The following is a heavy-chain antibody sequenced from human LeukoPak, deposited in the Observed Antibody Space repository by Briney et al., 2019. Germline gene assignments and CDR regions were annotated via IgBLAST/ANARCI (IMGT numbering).Heavy chain of an antibody. Sequence: GGSLRLSCAASGFTFSSYGMHWVRQAPGKVLDWVSSISGSGTYIYYADSVKGRFTISRDNAKNSVYLQMNSLRAEDTAVYYCARDLAYCGGDCGHWGQGTLVTVSP. D-gene: IGHD2-21*01. J-gene: IGHJ4*02. CDR2: ISGSGTYI. CDR3: ARDLAYCGGDCGH. V-gene: IGHV3-21*01. CDR1: GFTFSSYG.